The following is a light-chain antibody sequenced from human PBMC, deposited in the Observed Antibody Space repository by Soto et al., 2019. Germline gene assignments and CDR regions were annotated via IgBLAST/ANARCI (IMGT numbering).Light chain of an antibody. Sequence: ETVLTQSPGTLSLSPGERATLSCRASQSVSSYYLAWYQQKPGQAPRLLIYAASSRATGIPDRFSGGGSGTDFTLTISRLEPEDFAAYYCQQCGSSPWTFGQGTKVDIK. CDR2: AAS. CDR1: QSVSSYY. J-gene: IGKJ1*01. CDR3: QQCGSSPWT. V-gene: IGKV3-20*01.